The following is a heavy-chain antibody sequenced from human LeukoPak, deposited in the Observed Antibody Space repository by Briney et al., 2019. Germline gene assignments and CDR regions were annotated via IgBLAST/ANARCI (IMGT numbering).Heavy chain of an antibody. CDR2: INSDGSST. Sequence: GGSLRLSCAASGFTFSSYWMHWVRQASGKGLVWVSRINSDGSSTSYADSVKGRFTISRDNAKNTLYLQMNSLRAEDTAVYYCARGPYSSSWYIGDFDYWGQGTLVTVSS. J-gene: IGHJ4*02. V-gene: IGHV3-74*01. D-gene: IGHD6-13*01. CDR3: ARGPYSSSWYIGDFDY. CDR1: GFTFSSYW.